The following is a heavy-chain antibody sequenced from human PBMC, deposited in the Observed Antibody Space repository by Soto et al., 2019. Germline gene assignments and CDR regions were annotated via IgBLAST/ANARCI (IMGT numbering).Heavy chain of an antibody. V-gene: IGHV1-69*02. CDR3: TIGSWSGEVFDI. J-gene: IGHJ3*02. D-gene: IGHD2-21*01. CDR2: IIPMRGIA. CDR1: GGTFSTYS. Sequence: QVQLVQSGAEVKKPGSAVKVSCKDSGGTFSTYSMFWVRQAPGQGLEWMGRIIPMRGIANYAQKFQGRVTITADKSTGTAYMELSSLRSEDTALYYCTIGSWSGEVFDIWGQGTMVTVSS.